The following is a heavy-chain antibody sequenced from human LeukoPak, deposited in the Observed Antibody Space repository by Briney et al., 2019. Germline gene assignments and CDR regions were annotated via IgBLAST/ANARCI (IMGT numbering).Heavy chain of an antibody. D-gene: IGHD3-10*01. CDR1: GGSISSSSYY. Sequence: SETLSLTCTVSGGSISSSSYYWGWIRQPPGKGLEWIGSIYYSGSTYYNPSLKSRVTISVDTSKNQFSLKLSSVTAADTAVYYCARLARSHLLWFGGMVFDIWGQGTMVTVSS. V-gene: IGHV4-39*01. CDR3: ARLARSHLLWFGGMVFDI. J-gene: IGHJ3*02. CDR2: IYYSGST.